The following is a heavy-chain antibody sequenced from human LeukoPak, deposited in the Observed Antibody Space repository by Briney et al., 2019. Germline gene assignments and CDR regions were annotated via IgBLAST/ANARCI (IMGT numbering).Heavy chain of an antibody. CDR1: GFTFSSYS. D-gene: IGHD4-11*01. V-gene: IGHV3-66*01. J-gene: IGHJ6*02. Sequence: PGGSLRLSCAASGFTFSSYSMNWVRQAPGKGLEWISIIYTGGDTKYADSVKGRFTISRDNSKNTLHLQMNSLRAEDTAVYYCTRRAVTTAYYYGMDVWGQGTTVTVSS. CDR2: IYTGGDT. CDR3: TRRAVTTAYYYGMDV.